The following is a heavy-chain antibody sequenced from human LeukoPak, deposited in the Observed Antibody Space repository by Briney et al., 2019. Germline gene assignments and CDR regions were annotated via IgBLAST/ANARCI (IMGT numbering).Heavy chain of an antibody. V-gene: IGHV3-48*01. J-gene: IGHJ4*02. CDR1: GFTFSSYS. CDR3: ARDLGSYSSGWYMGFDY. Sequence: GGSLRLSCAVSGFTFSSYSMNWVRQAPGKGLEWVSYIRSSSSTIYYADSVKGRFTVSRDNAKNSLYLQMNSLRAEDTAIYYCARDLGSYSSGWYMGFDYWGQGTLVTVSS. D-gene: IGHD6-19*01. CDR2: IRSSSSTI.